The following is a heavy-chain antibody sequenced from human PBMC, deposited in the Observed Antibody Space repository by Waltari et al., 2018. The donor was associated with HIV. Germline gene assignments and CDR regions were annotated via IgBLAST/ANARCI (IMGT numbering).Heavy chain of an antibody. CDR3: ARCETVVTPFINKYLGLDV. CDR1: GFTFSDYS. D-gene: IGHD2-15*01. Sequence: EVQLVESGGKLVQPGGSLRLSCLASGFTFSDYSMNWVRQGPGRGLDGFAYISGTDATMFYGNAVKGVFTVARDNGESSLYLNMSSLEAEDTGDDYCARCETVVTPFINKYLGLDVWGPGTTVTVSS. V-gene: IGHV3-48*01. J-gene: IGHJ6*02. CDR2: ISGTDATM.